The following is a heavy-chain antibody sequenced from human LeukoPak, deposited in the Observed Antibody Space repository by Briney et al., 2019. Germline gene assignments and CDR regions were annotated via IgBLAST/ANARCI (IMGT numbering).Heavy chain of an antibody. Sequence: SETLSLTCTVSGGSISSYYWSWIRQPRGTGLEWIGYIYYSGSTNYNPSLKSRVTISVDTSKNQFSLKLSSVTAADTAVYYCARGSGSYYFDYWGQGTLVTVSS. V-gene: IGHV4-59*01. CDR2: IYYSGST. CDR3: ARGSGSYYFDY. J-gene: IGHJ4*02. CDR1: GGSISSYY. D-gene: IGHD6-19*01.